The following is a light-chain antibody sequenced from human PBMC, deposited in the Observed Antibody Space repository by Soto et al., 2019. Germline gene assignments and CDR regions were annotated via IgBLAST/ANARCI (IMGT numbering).Light chain of an antibody. CDR1: QSVSSF. V-gene: IGKV3-11*01. CDR3: QQRGTWPLT. Sequence: EIVLTQSPATLSLSPGERATLSCRASQSVSSFLAWYHQKPGQAPRLLLYDASNSATGIPARFSGSGSGTDFTLTISSLEREDFAVYFCQQRGTWPLTFGGGTRVEIK. CDR2: DAS. J-gene: IGKJ4*01.